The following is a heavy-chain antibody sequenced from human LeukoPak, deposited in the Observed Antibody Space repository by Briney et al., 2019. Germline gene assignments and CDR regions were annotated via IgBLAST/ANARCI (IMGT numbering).Heavy chain of an antibody. CDR2: VNAPGRET. V-gene: IGHV3-23*01. CDR3: ASGKVNHLGALDY. D-gene: IGHD1-26*01. Sequence: GGSLRLSCAASGFTVSSNDMSWVRQAPGKGLDWVATVNAPGRETFYADSVKGRFIISRDNSKNTFYLEMDSLRADDTAVYYCASGKVNHLGALDYWDQGTLVTVSS. J-gene: IGHJ4*02. CDR1: GFTVSSND.